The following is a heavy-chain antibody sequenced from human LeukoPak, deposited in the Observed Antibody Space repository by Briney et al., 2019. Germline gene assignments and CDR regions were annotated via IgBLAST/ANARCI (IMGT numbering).Heavy chain of an antibody. CDR2: IIPNSGGT. CDR3: ARARAYDREFDS. Sequence: ASVKVSCKASGYTFTGYYMHWVRQAPGQGLEWMGRIIPNSGGTKYAQKFQGRVTMTRDTSITTAYMEPSRLTSDDTAVYYCARARAYDREFDSWGQGTLVTVSS. V-gene: IGHV1-2*06. CDR1: GYTFTGYY. J-gene: IGHJ4*02. D-gene: IGHD3-3*01.